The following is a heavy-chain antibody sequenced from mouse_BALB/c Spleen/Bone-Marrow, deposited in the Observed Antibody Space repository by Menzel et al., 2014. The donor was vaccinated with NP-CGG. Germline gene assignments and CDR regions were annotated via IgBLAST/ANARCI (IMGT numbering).Heavy chain of an antibody. J-gene: IGHJ2*01. CDR1: GYSFTGYF. CDR2: INPYNGDT. Sequence: VQLQQSGPELVKPGASVKISCKASGYSFTGYFMNWVMQSHGKSLEWIGRINPYNGDTFYNQKFKGKATLTADKSSSTAHVDFRSLASEDSAVYYCARSGYYGSSYFDYWGQGTTLTVSS. CDR3: ARSGYYGSSYFDY. D-gene: IGHD1-1*01. V-gene: IGHV1-20*02.